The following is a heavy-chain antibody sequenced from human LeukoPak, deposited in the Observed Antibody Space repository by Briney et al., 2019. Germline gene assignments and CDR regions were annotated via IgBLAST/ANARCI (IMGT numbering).Heavy chain of an antibody. CDR1: GFTFRSYE. CDR3: AREGSTSGFFY. V-gene: IGHV3-48*03. Sequence: PGGSLRLSCAVSGFTFRSYEMNWVRQAPGKGLEWVSHISSSGSTIDYADSVKGRFTLSRDNAKNSLYLQVNSLRAEDTAIYYCAREGSTSGFFYWGQGTLVTVSS. CDR2: ISSSGSTI. J-gene: IGHJ4*02. D-gene: IGHD3-22*01.